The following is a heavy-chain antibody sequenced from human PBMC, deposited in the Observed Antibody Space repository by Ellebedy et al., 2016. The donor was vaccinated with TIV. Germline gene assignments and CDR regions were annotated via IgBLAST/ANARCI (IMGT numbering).Heavy chain of an antibody. CDR1: GFTFSSYS. V-gene: IGHV3-48*02. D-gene: IGHD6-19*01. Sequence: GESLKISXAASGFTFSSYSMNWVRQAPGKGLEWVSYISSSGGTIYYADSVKGRFTVSRDNAKSSLYLQMNSLRDEDTAVYYCARPYNSGWYSDYWGQGTLVTVSS. CDR3: ARPYNSGWYSDY. CDR2: ISSSGGTI. J-gene: IGHJ4*02.